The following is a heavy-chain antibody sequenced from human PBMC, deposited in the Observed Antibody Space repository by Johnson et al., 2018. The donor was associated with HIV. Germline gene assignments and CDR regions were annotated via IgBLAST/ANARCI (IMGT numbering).Heavy chain of an antibody. CDR2: IYSGGST. D-gene: IGHD5-12*01. Sequence: VQLVESGGGLVQPGGSLRLSCAASGFTVSSNYMSWVRQAPGKGLEWVPVIYSGGSTYYADSVKGRFTISRDNSKNTLYLQMNSLRAEDTAVYYCARDLGVATAKVNAFDIWGQGTMVTVSS. V-gene: IGHV3-66*01. J-gene: IGHJ3*02. CDR1: GFTVSSNY. CDR3: ARDLGVATAKVNAFDI.